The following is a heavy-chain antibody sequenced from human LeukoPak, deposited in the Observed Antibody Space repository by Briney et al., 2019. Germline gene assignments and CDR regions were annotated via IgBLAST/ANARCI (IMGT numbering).Heavy chain of an antibody. V-gene: IGHV1-18*01. CDR3: ARVVTIFGVVIAKNNYYMDV. D-gene: IGHD3-3*01. CDR2: ISAYNGNT. CDR1: GYTFTSYG. Sequence: ASVKVSCKASGYTFTSYGISWVRQAPGQGLEWMGWISAYNGNTNYAQKLQGRVTMTTDTSTSTAYMELRSLRSDDTAVYYCARVVTIFGVVIAKNNYYMDVWGKGTTVTVSS. J-gene: IGHJ6*03.